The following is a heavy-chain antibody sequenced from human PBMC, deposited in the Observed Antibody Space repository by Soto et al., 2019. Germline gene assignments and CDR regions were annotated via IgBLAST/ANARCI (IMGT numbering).Heavy chain of an antibody. D-gene: IGHD6-13*01. V-gene: IGHV1-2*04. CDR2: INPNSGGT. CDR3: AREITIAAAGNTYYFDY. CDR1: GYTFTGYY. J-gene: IGHJ4*02. Sequence: ASVKVSCKASGYTFTGYYMHWVRQAPGQGLEWMGWINPNSGGTNYAQKFQGWVTMTRDTSISIAYMELSRLRSDDTAVYYCAREITIAAAGNTYYFDYWGQGTLVTVSS.